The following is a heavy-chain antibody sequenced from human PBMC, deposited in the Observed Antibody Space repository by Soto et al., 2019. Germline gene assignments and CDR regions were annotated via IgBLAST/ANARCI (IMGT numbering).Heavy chain of an antibody. D-gene: IGHD3-16*01. Sequence: QVQLQESGPGLVQPSETLSLTCNVSGDSMSKYYWSWVRQPAGKGLEWIGRIWTSGSTKYNPSLKSRVNMSIDTSNTHFSLDLKYVTAADTAVYYCARTVGAAYYFDFWGQGVLVTVSS. V-gene: IGHV4-4*07. CDR3: ARTVGAAYYFDF. CDR1: GDSMSKYY. J-gene: IGHJ4*02. CDR2: IWTSGST.